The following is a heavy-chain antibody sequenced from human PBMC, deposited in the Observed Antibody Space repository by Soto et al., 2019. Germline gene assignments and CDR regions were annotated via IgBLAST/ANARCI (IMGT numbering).Heavy chain of an antibody. D-gene: IGHD3-3*02. CDR3: ARDSFLDPAGWFDP. J-gene: IGHJ5*02. Sequence: PGGSLRLSCAASGFTFSSYSMNWVRQAPGKGLEWVSSISSSSSYIYYADSVKGRFTISRDNAKNSLYLQMNSLRAEDTAVYYCARDSFLDPAGWFDPWCQGTLVTVSS. CDR1: GFTFSSYS. V-gene: IGHV3-21*01. CDR2: ISSSSSYI.